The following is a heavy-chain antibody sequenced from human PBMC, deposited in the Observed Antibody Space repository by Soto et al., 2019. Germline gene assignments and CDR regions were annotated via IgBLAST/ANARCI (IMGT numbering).Heavy chain of an antibody. J-gene: IGHJ6*02. CDR1: GGTFSSYA. V-gene: IGHV1-69*06. CDR2: IIPIFGTA. CDR3: ARNAITRISNYYYYYGMDV. D-gene: IGHD3-10*01. Sequence: ASVKVSCKASGGTFSSYAISWVRQAPGQGLEWMGGIIPIFGTANYAQKFQGRVTITADKSTSTAYMELSSLRSEDTAVYYCARNAITRISNYYYYYGMDVWGQGTTVTVSS.